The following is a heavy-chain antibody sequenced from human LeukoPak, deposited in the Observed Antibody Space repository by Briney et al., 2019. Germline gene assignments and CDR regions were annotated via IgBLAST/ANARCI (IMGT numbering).Heavy chain of an antibody. CDR1: RFTVTSDT. Sequence: GGSLRLSCAASRFTVTSDTMSWVRQAPGRGLEWVSFIYNGGTTNYAASVKGRFTISRDNSKNTLYLQMNSLRAEDTAVYFCARVGSGNTYGYGDYWGQGTLVTVSS. CDR2: IYNGGTT. D-gene: IGHD5-18*01. J-gene: IGHJ4*02. CDR3: ARVGSGNTYGYGDY. V-gene: IGHV3-66*01.